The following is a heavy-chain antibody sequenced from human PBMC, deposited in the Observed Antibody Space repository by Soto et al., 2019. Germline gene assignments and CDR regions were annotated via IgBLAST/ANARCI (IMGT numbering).Heavy chain of an antibody. D-gene: IGHD6-19*01. V-gene: IGHV1-2*02. CDR2: INPNSGGT. CDR3: ARELAVAGNGMDV. Sequence: QVQLVQSGAEVKKPGASVKVSCKASGYTFTSYGISWVRQAPGQGLEWMGWINPNSGGTNYAQKFQGRVTMTRDTSISTAYMELSRLRSDDTAVYYCARELAVAGNGMDVWGQGTTVTVSS. J-gene: IGHJ6*02. CDR1: GYTFTSYG.